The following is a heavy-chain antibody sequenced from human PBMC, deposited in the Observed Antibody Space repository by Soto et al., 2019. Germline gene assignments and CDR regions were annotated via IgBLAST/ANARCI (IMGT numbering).Heavy chain of an antibody. V-gene: IGHV4-59*08. CDR1: GGSISSYY. CDR2: TYYSGGT. J-gene: IGHJ4*02. CDR3: ARQGLFYFDY. Sequence: PSETLSLTCTVSGGSISSYYWTWIRQPPGKGLEWIGYTYYSGGTNYNPSLKSRVTISVDTSKNQFSLKLSSVTAADTAVYYCARQGLFYFDYWGQGTLVTVSS.